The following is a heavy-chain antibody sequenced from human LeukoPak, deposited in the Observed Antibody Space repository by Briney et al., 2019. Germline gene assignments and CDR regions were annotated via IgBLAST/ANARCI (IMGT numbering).Heavy chain of an antibody. D-gene: IGHD3-10*01. CDR1: GGSISSYY. Sequence: SETLSLTCTVSGGSISSYYWSWIRQPPGKGLEWIGYIYYSGSTNYNPSLKSRVTISVDTSKNQFSLKLSSVTAADTAVYYCARLVYGSGVNFDYWGQGTLVTVSS. J-gene: IGHJ4*02. V-gene: IGHV4-59*12. CDR2: IYYSGST. CDR3: ARLVYGSGVNFDY.